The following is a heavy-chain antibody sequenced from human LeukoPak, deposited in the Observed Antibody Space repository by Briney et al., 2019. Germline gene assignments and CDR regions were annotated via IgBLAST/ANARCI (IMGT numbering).Heavy chain of an antibody. CDR2: IDPSDSYT. CDR3: ARGLIRSFDY. J-gene: IGHJ4*02. V-gene: IGHV5-10-1*01. D-gene: IGHD2/OR15-2a*01. Sequence: PGESPKTSRNGPGYRLTQNWIRWVPQMPGNGLEWVGTIDPSDSYTDYSPSFQGHVTISADKSISTAYLQWSSLKASDTAMYYCARGLIRSFDYWGQGTLVTVSS. CDR1: GYRLTQNW.